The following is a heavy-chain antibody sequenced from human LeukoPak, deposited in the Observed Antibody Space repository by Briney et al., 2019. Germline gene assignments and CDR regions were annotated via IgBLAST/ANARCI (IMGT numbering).Heavy chain of an antibody. CDR1: GGSISSGGYS. Sequence: SETLSLTCAVSGGSISSGGYSWSWIRQPPGKGLEWIGYIYHSGSTYYNPSLKSRVTISVDRSKNQFSLKLSPVTAADTAVYYCARDPVPNYYDSSGYSGRMAFDIWGQGTMVTVSS. CDR2: IYHSGST. D-gene: IGHD3-22*01. CDR3: ARDPVPNYYDSSGYSGRMAFDI. V-gene: IGHV4-30-2*01. J-gene: IGHJ3*02.